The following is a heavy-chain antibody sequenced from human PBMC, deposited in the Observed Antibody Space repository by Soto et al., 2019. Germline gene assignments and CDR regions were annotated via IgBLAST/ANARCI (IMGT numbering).Heavy chain of an antibody. CDR2: MNANSGNT. Sequence: VASVKVSCKASGYTFTRYDINWVRQATGQGLEWMGWMNANSGNTGYAQKFQVRVTMTRNTSISTAYMELSSLRSEDTAVYYGARETPPGFYGMDGWGPGTKVTVSS. CDR3: ARETPPGFYGMDG. J-gene: IGHJ6*02. V-gene: IGHV1-8*01. CDR1: GYTFTRYD.